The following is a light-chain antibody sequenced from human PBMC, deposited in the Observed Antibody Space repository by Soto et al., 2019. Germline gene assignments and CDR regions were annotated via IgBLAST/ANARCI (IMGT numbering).Light chain of an antibody. CDR1: QSVSSY. J-gene: IGKJ5*01. V-gene: IGKV3-11*01. CDR3: QQYGTSPPIT. Sequence: EIVLTQSPATLSLSPGERSTRSGMASQSVSSYLAWYQQKPGQAPRLLIYDASNRATGIPARFSGSGSGTDFTLPISRLEPEDFAVYYCQQYGTSPPITFGQGTRLEIK. CDR2: DAS.